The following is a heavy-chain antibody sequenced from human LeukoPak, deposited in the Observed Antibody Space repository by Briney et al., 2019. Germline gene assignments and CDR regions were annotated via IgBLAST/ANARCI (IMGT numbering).Heavy chain of an antibody. CDR1: GFTFSTYW. D-gene: IGHD6-13*01. CDR2: VNGDGSST. CDR3: ARDGIAAVDFDY. Sequence: PGGSLRLSCAASGFTFSTYWMHWVRQAPGKGLVWVSRVNGDGSSTNYADSVKGRFTISRDNAKNTLYLQMNSLRAEVTAVYYCARDGIAAVDFDYWGQGILVTVSP. J-gene: IGHJ4*02. V-gene: IGHV3-74*01.